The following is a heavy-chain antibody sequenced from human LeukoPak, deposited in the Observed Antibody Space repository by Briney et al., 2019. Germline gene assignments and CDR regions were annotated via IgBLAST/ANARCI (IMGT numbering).Heavy chain of an antibody. D-gene: IGHD6-19*01. V-gene: IGHV3-30*18. CDR3: AKDRPEQWLVQGY. CDR1: GFTFSSFS. CDR2: ISYDGSNK. J-gene: IGHJ4*02. Sequence: GGSLRLSCAASGFTFSSFSMNWVRQAPGKGLEWVAVISYDGSNKYYADSVKGRFTISRDNSKNTLYLQMNSLRAEDTAVYYCAKDRPEQWLVQGYWGQGTLVTVSS.